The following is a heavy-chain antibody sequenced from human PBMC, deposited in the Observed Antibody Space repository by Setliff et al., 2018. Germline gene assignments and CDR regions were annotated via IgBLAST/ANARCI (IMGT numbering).Heavy chain of an antibody. J-gene: IGHJ4*02. Sequence: PSETLSLTCAAYGGTFSDYYWTWIRQSPGKGLEWIGEINHSGTSNYNPSLKSRVTISVDTSKNQFSLKVISVTAADTAVYYCARGGVLGTGDFDYWGQGTLVTVSS. D-gene: IGHD3-16*01. CDR1: GGTFSDYY. V-gene: IGHV4-34*01. CDR3: ARGGVLGTGDFDY. CDR2: INHSGTS.